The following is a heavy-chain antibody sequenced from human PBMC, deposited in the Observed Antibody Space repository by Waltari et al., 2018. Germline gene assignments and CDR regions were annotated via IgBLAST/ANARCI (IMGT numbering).Heavy chain of an antibody. V-gene: IGHV3-74*01. Sequence: EVQLGESGGGLVQPGGSLRLSCAASGFTFSSYWMHWVRQAPGKGLVWVSRINSGGSLTTYADSVKGRFTISRDNAKNTLYLQMNTLRAEDTAMYYCAGGIGDYWGQGTLVTVSS. CDR2: INSGGSLT. J-gene: IGHJ4*02. CDR1: GFTFSSYW. CDR3: AGGIGDY. D-gene: IGHD2-15*01.